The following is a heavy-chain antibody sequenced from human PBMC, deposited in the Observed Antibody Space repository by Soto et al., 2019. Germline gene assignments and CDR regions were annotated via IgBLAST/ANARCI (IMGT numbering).Heavy chain of an antibody. CDR2: MNPNSGNT. CDR1: GYTFTSYD. V-gene: IGHV1-8*01. Sequence: ASVKVSCKASGYTFTSYDINWVRQATGQGLEWMGWMNPNSGNTGYAQKFQGRVTMTRNTSISTAYMELSSLRSEDTAVYYCARGLGQSITIFGVVPSYNWFGPWGQGTLVTVSS. J-gene: IGHJ5*02. CDR3: ARGLGQSITIFGVVPSYNWFGP. D-gene: IGHD3-3*01.